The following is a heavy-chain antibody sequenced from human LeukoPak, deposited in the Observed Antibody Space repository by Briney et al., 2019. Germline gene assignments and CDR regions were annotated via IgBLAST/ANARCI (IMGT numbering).Heavy chain of an antibody. Sequence: PGGSLRLSCAASGFTFSSYAMHWVRQATGKGLEYVSAISSNGGSTYYANSVKGRFTISRDNSEGTLYLQMGSLRAEDTAVYYCARTPSGRYSDYWGQGTLVTVSS. CDR1: GFTFSSYA. CDR3: ARTPSGRYSDY. D-gene: IGHD1-26*01. CDR2: ISSNGGST. J-gene: IGHJ4*02. V-gene: IGHV3-64*01.